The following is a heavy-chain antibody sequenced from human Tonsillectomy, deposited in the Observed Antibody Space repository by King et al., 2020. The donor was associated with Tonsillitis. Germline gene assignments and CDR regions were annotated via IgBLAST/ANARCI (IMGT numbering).Heavy chain of an antibody. J-gene: IGHJ4*02. V-gene: IGHV4-39*01. CDR1: GGSIGSRSYY. Sequence: QLQESGPGLVKPSETLSLSCTVSGGSIGSRSYYWGWIRQPPGKGLEWIGSIYYTGSTYYNPTLKGRGTISVDTSKNQFSLKLSSVTAADTAVYYCERLAYYDYVWGSYRYYFDFWGQGTLVTVSS. CDR2: IYYTGST. CDR3: ERLAYYDYVWGSYRYYFDF. D-gene: IGHD3-16*02.